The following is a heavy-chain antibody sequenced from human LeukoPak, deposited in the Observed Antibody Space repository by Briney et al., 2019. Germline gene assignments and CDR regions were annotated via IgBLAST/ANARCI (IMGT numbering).Heavy chain of an antibody. Sequence: SETLSLTCTVSGGSISSYYWSWVRQPPGKGLEWIGYIYYSGSTNYNPSLKRRVTISVDTSKNQFSLKLSSVTAADTAVYYCARHGFMITFGGVIAENYFDYWGQGTLVTVSS. CDR2: IYYSGST. V-gene: IGHV4-59*08. CDR1: GGSISSYY. CDR3: ARHGFMITFGGVIAENYFDY. J-gene: IGHJ4*02. D-gene: IGHD3-16*02.